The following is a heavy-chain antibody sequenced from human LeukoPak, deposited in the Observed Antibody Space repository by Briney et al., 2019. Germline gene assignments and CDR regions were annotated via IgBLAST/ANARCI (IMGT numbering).Heavy chain of an antibody. CDR3: ASRRVDSSGY. J-gene: IGHJ4*02. V-gene: IGHV3-23*01. Sequence: RGSLRLSCAASGFTFSSYAMSWVRQAPGKGLEWVSAISGSGGSTYYANSVKGRFTISRDNSKNTLYLQMNSLRAEDTAVYYCASRRVDSSGYWGQGTLVTVSS. CDR2: ISGSGGST. CDR1: GFTFSSYA. D-gene: IGHD3-22*01.